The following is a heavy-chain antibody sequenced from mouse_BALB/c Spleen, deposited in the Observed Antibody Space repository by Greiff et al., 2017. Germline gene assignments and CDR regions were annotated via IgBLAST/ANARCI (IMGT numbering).Heavy chain of an antibody. D-gene: IGHD2-4*01. CDR3: ARCDYAAWFAY. Sequence: EVKLVESGGGLVQPGGSRKLSCAASGFTFSSFGMHWVRQAPEKGLEWVAYISSGSSTIYYADTVKGRFTISRDNPKNTLFLQMTSLRSEDTAMYYCARCDYAAWFAYWGQGTLVTVSA. J-gene: IGHJ3*01. CDR1: GFTFSSFG. CDR2: ISSGSSTI. V-gene: IGHV5-17*02.